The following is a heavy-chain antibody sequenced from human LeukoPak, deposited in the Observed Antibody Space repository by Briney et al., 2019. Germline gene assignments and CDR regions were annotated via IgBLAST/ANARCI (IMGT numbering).Heavy chain of an antibody. J-gene: IGHJ4*02. CDR3: ARQRAGFTVTTSDY. CDR1: GFIFTSYS. Sequence: GGSLRLSCAASGFIFTSYSMNWVRQAPGKGLVWVSYTSSSSSTIYYADSVKGRFTISRDNAKNSLYLQMNSLRAEDTAVYYCARQRAGFTVTTSDYWGQGTLVTVSS. V-gene: IGHV3-48*01. D-gene: IGHD4-17*01. CDR2: TSSSSSTI.